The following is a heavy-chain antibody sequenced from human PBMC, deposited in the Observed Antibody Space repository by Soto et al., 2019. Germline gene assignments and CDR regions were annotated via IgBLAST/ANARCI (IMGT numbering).Heavy chain of an antibody. CDR3: ARDIVVVPAAINGGVDY. CDR2: IWYDVSNK. Sequence: GGSLRLSCAASGFTFSSYGMHWVRQAPGKGLEWVAVIWYDVSNKYYADSVKGRFTISRDNSMNTLYLQMNSLRAEDTAVYYCARDIVVVPAAINGGVDYWGQGTLVTVSS. CDR1: GFTFSSYG. V-gene: IGHV3-33*01. J-gene: IGHJ4*02. D-gene: IGHD2-2*02.